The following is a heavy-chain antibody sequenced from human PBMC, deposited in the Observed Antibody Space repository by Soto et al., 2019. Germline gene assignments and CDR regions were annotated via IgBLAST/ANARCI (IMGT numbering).Heavy chain of an antibody. CDR3: AKDLGDIVVVPAATFPSLDY. D-gene: IGHD2-2*01. CDR2: ISGSGGST. V-gene: IGHV3-23*01. J-gene: IGHJ4*02. CDR1: GFTFSSYA. Sequence: GGSLRLSCAASGFTFSSYAMSWVRQAPGKGLEWVSAISGSGGSTYYADTVKGRFTISRDNSKNTLYLQMNNLRAEDTAVYYFAKDLGDIVVVPAATFPSLDYWGQGTLVTVSS.